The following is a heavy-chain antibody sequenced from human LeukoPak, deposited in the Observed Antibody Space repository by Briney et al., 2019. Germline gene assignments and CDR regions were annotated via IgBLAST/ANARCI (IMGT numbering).Heavy chain of an antibody. CDR1: GYTFTGYY. D-gene: IGHD1-26*01. CDR2: INPNSGGT. V-gene: IGHV1-2*02. J-gene: IGHJ3*02. CDR3: ASFIWWETLRGTTSSAKDDAFDI. Sequence: GASVKVSCKASGYTFTGYYMHWVRQAPGQGLEWMGWINPNSGGTNYAQKFQGRVTMTRDTSISTAYMELSRLRSDDTAVYYCASFIWWETLRGTTSSAKDDAFDIWGQGTMVTVSS.